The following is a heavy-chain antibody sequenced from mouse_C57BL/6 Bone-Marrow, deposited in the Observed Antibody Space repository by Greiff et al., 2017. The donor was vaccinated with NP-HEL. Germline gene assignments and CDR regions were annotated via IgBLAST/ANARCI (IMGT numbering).Heavy chain of an antibody. CDR1: GYTFTDYY. CDR2: INPYNGGT. Sequence: EVKLQESGPVLVKPGASVKMSCKASGYTFTDYYMNWVKQSHGKSLEWIGVINPYNGGTSYNQKFKGKATLTVDKSSSTAYMELNSLTSEDSAVYYCARPLLDYWGQGTTLTVSS. J-gene: IGHJ2*01. V-gene: IGHV1-19*01. CDR3: ARPLLDY.